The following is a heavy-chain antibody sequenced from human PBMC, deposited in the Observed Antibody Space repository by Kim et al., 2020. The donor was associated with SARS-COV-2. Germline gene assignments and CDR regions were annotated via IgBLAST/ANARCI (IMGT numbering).Heavy chain of an antibody. Sequence: ASVKVSCKASGYTFTSYGISWVRQAPGQGLEWMGWISAYNGNTNYAQKPQGRVTMTTGTSTSTAYTELRSLRSDDTAVYYCARGCSSTSCYLPSYHWFDPWGQVSLVPVSS. J-gene: IGHJ5*02. D-gene: IGHD2-2*01. CDR1: GYTFTSYG. V-gene: IGHV1-18*01. CDR2: ISAYNGNT. CDR3: ARGCSSTSCYLPSYHWFDP.